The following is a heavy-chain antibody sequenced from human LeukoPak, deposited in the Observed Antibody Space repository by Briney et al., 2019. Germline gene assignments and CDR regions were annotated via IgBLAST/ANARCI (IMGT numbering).Heavy chain of an antibody. J-gene: IGHJ4*01. CDR2: ISDSGYTT. CDR3: AKGRGNPYYFDY. Sequence: GGSLRLSCAASGFTFSSYAMYWVRQAPGKGLEWVSGISDSGYTTYHIDAVKGRFGISRDNTRGTLYLQMDSLRADDTAVYYCAKGRGNPYYFDYWGQGLLVTVSS. CDR1: GFTFSSYA. D-gene: IGHD1-14*01. V-gene: IGHV3-23*01.